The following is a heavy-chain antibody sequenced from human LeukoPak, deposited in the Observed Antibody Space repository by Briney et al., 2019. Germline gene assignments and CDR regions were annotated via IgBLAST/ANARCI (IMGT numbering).Heavy chain of an antibody. J-gene: IGHJ4*02. CDR2: MWHDGSNK. Sequence: GRSLRLSCTASGFNLSVYGMHWVRQAPGKGLEWVAVMWHDGSNKHYADSVKGRCTMSRDKSKNTLYLEMNSLRGEDTAVYYCARAKGDLIDYWGQGIMVIVSS. CDR3: ARAKGDLIDY. D-gene: IGHD2-21*02. V-gene: IGHV3-33*01. CDR1: GFNLSVYG.